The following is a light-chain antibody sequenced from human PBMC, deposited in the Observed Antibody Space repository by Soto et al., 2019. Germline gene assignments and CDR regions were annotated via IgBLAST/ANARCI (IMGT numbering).Light chain of an antibody. J-gene: IGKJ1*01. CDR2: AAS. Sequence: DIKMAQSPSSLSASVGDRVTITCRASQSISTYLNWYQQKAGLAPKLLIYAASSLQSGVPSRFSGSGSGTDFTLTISSLQTEEFATYYCQQTYSTTPTFGQGTKLDIK. CDR1: QSISTY. CDR3: QQTYSTTPT. V-gene: IGKV1-39*01.